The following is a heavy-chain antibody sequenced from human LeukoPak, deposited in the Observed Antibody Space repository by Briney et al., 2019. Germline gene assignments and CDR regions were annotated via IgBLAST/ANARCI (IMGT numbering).Heavy chain of an antibody. V-gene: IGHV1-2*02. D-gene: IGHD6-6*01. CDR2: INPNTGGT. CDR1: GYTFTGFY. Sequence: GASVKVSCKASGYTFTGFYMHWVRQAPGQVFEWMGWINPNTGGTNYAQKFQGRVTMTRDTSITTAYMELSGLTSDDTAVYYCASYPRYSSWPPFDYWGQGTLVTVSS. J-gene: IGHJ4*02. CDR3: ASYPRYSSWPPFDY.